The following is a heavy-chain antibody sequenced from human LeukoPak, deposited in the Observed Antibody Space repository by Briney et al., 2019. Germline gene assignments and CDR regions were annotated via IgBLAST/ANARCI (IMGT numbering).Heavy chain of an antibody. J-gene: IGHJ6*02. Sequence: GESLKISCKGSGYSFGNRWIGWVRQLPAKGLEWMVIIYPDDSDTIYSPSFEGQVTISADKSISTAYLQWSSLKASDTAVYYCARGAYGSGSSYNYYGMDVWGQGTTVTVSS. D-gene: IGHD3-10*01. CDR3: ARGAYGSGSSYNYYGMDV. CDR2: IYPDDSDT. V-gene: IGHV5-51*01. CDR1: GYSFGNRW.